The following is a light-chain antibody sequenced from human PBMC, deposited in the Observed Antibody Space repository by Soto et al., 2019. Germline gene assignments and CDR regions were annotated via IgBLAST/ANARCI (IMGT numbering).Light chain of an antibody. CDR1: QSVSSSY. CDR2: GAS. V-gene: IGKV3-20*01. CDR3: QQYGNSPWT. Sequence: EIVLTQSPGTLSLSPGERATLSCRASQSVSSSYLAWYQQKPGQTPRLLIYGASNRATGIPDRFSGSGSGTDSTLTISRLEPEDFAVYYCQQYGNSPWTFGLGTKV. J-gene: IGKJ1*01.